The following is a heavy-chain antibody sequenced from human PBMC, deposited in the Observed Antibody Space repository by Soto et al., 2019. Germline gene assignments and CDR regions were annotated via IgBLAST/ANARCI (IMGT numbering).Heavy chain of an antibody. D-gene: IGHD5-12*01. CDR3: AGARLSGYSL. CDR1: GFLFSTSA. Sequence: SVQVSLKPSGFLFSTSAVHWVRQSRGQRLEWIGWIVVGSGNTNYAHSFQDRVTITRDMSTNTAYMELSSLGSEDTAIYYCAGARLSGYSLWGQGTMVTVSS. CDR2: IVVGSGNT. J-gene: IGHJ3*01. V-gene: IGHV1-58*01.